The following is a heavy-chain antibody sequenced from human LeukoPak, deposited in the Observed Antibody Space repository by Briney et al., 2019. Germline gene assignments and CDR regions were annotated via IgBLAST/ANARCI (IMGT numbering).Heavy chain of an antibody. V-gene: IGHV1-2*02. Sequence: ASVKVSCKASGYTFTAYYMHWVRQAPGQGPEWMGWINPHSGATNYAQTFQGRVTMTRDTSISTAYMELSRLTSDDTAVYYCARYDYDILTGAFDYWGQGALVTVSS. CDR2: INPHSGAT. CDR1: GYTFTAYY. D-gene: IGHD3-9*01. CDR3: ARYDYDILTGAFDY. J-gene: IGHJ4*02.